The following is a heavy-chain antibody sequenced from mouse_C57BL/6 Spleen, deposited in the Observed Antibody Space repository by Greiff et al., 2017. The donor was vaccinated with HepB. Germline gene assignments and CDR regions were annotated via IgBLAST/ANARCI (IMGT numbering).Heavy chain of an antibody. V-gene: IGHV1-82*01. Sequence: LVESGPELVKPGASVKISCKASGYAFSSSWMNWVKQRPGKGLEWIGRIYPGDGDTNYNGKFKGKATMTADKSSSTAYMQLSSLTSEDSAVYFCARSGIWYFDVWGTGTTVTVSS. CDR3: ARSGIWYFDV. D-gene: IGHD3-1*01. CDR1: GYAFSSSW. J-gene: IGHJ1*03. CDR2: IYPGDGDT.